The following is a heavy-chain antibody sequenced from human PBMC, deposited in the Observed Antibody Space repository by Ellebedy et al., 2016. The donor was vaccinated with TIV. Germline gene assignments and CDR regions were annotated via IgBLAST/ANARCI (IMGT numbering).Heavy chain of an antibody. J-gene: IGHJ5*02. V-gene: IGHV1-3*01. D-gene: IGHD3-22*01. CDR2: INAGNGNT. CDR1: GYTFTTYA. CDR3: ARLSRVYDSSGYNWFDP. Sequence: AASVKVSCKASGYTFTTYAMHWVRQAPGQRLEWMGWINAGNGNTKYSQKFQGRVTITRDTSASTAYMELCSLRSEDTAVYYCARLSRVYDSSGYNWFDPWGQGTLVTVSS.